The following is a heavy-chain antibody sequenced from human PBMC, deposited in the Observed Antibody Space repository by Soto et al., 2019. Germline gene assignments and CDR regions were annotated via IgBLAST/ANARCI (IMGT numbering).Heavy chain of an antibody. J-gene: IGHJ6*02. CDR3: ARDNDRPQLGGNYYYILDV. V-gene: IGHV1-69*12. CDR2: IMPIFRTP. D-gene: IGHD1-1*01. Sequence: QVQLEQSGPEVKKQGSSVKVSCKASGGTFRNSAISWVREAPGQGLEWMGGIMPIFRTPDYAQKFQGRVTSTADESASTAYMELTGLRSDDTAVYYCARDNDRPQLGGNYYYILDVWGHGTTVTVSS. CDR1: GGTFRNSA.